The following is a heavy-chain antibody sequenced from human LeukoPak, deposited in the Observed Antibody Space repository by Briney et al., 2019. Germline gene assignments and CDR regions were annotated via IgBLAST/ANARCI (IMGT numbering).Heavy chain of an antibody. Sequence: GGSGRLCCAASGFTFSSYWMSWVRQAPGKGLEWVANIKQDGSEKYYVDSVKGRFTISRDNAKNSLYLQMNCLRAEDTAVYYCAGREGDFWSGYYLDYWGQGTLVTVSS. V-gene: IGHV3-7*01. CDR3: AGREGDFWSGYYLDY. CDR2: IKQDGSEK. CDR1: GFTFSSYW. D-gene: IGHD3-3*01. J-gene: IGHJ4*02.